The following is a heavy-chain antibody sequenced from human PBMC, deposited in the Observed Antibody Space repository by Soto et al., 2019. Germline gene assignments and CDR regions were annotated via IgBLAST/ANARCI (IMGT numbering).Heavy chain of an antibody. CDR2: ISAYNGNT. D-gene: IGHD6-19*01. CDR1: GYTFTSYG. CDR3: AITIAEAVAGIGNY. J-gene: IGHJ4*02. Sequence: ASVKVSCKASGYTFTSYGISWVRQAPGQGLEWMGWISAYNGNTNYAQKLQGRVTMTTDTSTSTAYMELRSLRSDDTAVYYCAITIAEAVAGIGNYWGQGTLVTVSS. V-gene: IGHV1-18*01.